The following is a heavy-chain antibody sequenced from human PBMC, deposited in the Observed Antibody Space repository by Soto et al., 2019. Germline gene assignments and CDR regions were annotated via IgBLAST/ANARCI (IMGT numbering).Heavy chain of an antibody. CDR3: ARVPDY. CDR2: MYHSGST. V-gene: IGHV4-30-2*01. D-gene: IGHD2-2*01. CDR1: GGSISSGGYS. J-gene: IGHJ4*02. Sequence: QLQLQESGSGLVKPSQTLSLTCAVSGGSISSGGYSWGWIRQPPGKGLEWIGYMYHSGSTYYNPSLNSRVTISIDRSKNQFSLKLSSVTAAFTAVYYCARVPDYWGQGILVTVSS.